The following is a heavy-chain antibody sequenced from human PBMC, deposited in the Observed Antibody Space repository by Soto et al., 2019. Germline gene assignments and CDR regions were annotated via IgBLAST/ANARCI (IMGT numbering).Heavy chain of an antibody. CDR3: ARSGGNDVYYYMDV. CDR2: INAGKGDT. CDR1: GYTFTNHA. Sequence: ASVKVSCKASGYTFTNHAIHWVRQAPGQGLEWMGWINAGKGDTKYPQRFQGRVTITRDTSASTAYMELSSLRSEDTAVYYCARSGGNDVYYYMDVWGQGTTVTVSS. D-gene: IGHD1-1*01. J-gene: IGHJ6*02. V-gene: IGHV1-3*01.